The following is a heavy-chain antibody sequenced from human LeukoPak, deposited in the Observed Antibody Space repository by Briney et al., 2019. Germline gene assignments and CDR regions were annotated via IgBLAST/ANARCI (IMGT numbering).Heavy chain of an antibody. J-gene: IGHJ4*02. V-gene: IGHV3-23*01. CDR3: AKRVAASSGANDY. CDR1: GFTFSSYA. D-gene: IGHD5-18*01. Sequence: GGSLRLSCAASGFTFSSYAMTWVRQAPGKGLEWVSAISATGASTYYSDSVKGRFTISRDNSKDTLFLQMNSLRAEDTAVYYCAKRVAASSGANDYWGQGTLVTVSS. CDR2: ISATGAST.